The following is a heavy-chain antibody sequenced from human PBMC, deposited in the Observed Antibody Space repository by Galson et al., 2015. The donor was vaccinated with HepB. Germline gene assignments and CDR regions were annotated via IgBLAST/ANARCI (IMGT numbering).Heavy chain of an antibody. V-gene: IGHV3-7*01. CDR2: IRQDGHEK. CDR1: GFTFSNYW. D-gene: IGHD1-26*01. Sequence: SLRLSCAASGFTFSNYWMTWVRQTPGKGLEWVADIRQDGHEKYYVDSVKGRFTISRDNAKNSLYLQMNSLRAEDTAVYYCARRSGSYFDAILGRFDSWGQGTLVTVSS. CDR3: ARRSGSYFDAILGRFDS. J-gene: IGHJ4*02.